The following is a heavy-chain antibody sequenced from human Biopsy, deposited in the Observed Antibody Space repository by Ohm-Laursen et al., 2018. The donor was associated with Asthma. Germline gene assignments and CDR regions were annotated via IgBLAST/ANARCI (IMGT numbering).Heavy chain of an antibody. CDR2: IHYSEST. D-gene: IGHD6-19*01. CDR3: ARASVAASSNWFDP. V-gene: IGHV4-30-4*01. Sequence: TLSLTCTVSGASIKTDDHYWSWLRQPPGKGLEWFGFIHYSESTSYNPSLKGGVTISVDTSKNQFSLKLSSVTAADTADYYCARASVAASSNWFDPWGQGTLVTVSS. CDR1: GASIKTDDHY. J-gene: IGHJ5*02.